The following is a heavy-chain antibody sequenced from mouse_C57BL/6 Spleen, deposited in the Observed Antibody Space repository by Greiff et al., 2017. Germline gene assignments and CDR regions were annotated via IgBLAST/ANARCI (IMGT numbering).Heavy chain of an antibody. CDR1: GYSITSGYD. CDR2: ISYSGST. Sequence: VQLKESGPGMVKPSQSLSLTCTVTGYSITSGYDWHWIRHFPGNKLEWMGYISYSGSTNYNPSLKSRISITHDTSKHHFFLKLNSVTTEDTATYYCARGGDYCDYWGQGTTLTVSS. J-gene: IGHJ2*01. CDR3: ARGGDYCDY. V-gene: IGHV3-1*01.